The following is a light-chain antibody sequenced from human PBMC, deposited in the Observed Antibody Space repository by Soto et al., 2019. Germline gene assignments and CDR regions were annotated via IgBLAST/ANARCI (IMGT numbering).Light chain of an antibody. V-gene: IGKV3-11*01. Sequence: EMVMTQSPATLSVSPGERATLSFRASQSVSNYLAWYQQKPGQAPRLLIYDASNRATGIPARFSGSGSGTDFTLTISSLEPEDFAVYYCQQRSNWPWTFGQGTKVDIK. CDR2: DAS. J-gene: IGKJ1*01. CDR1: QSVSNY. CDR3: QQRSNWPWT.